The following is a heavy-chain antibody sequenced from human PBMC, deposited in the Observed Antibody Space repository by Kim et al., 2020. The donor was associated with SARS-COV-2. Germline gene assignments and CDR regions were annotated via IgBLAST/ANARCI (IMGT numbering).Heavy chain of an antibody. Sequence: ASVKVSCKASGYTFTSYAMNWGRQAPGQGLEWMGWINTNTGNPTYAQGFTGRFVFSLDTSVSTAYLQISSLKAEDTAVYYCARDISGYDFGYYYYYYYMDVWGKGTTVTVSS. CDR1: GYTFTSYA. CDR2: INTNTGNP. V-gene: IGHV7-4-1*02. D-gene: IGHD5-12*01. J-gene: IGHJ6*03. CDR3: ARDISGYDFGYYYYYYYMDV.